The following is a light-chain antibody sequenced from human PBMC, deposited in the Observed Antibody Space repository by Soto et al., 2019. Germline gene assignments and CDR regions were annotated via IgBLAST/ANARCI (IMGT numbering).Light chain of an antibody. Sequence: QSALTQPASVSGSPGQSITISCTGTSSDVGGYNYVSWYQQHPGKAPKLMIYEVSNRPSGVSNRFSGSKSGNTASLTISGLQAEDDAYYYCRSYTSSSTVVFGGGTKLTVL. J-gene: IGLJ2*01. V-gene: IGLV2-14*01. CDR2: EVS. CDR3: RSYTSSSTVV. CDR1: SSDVGGYNY.